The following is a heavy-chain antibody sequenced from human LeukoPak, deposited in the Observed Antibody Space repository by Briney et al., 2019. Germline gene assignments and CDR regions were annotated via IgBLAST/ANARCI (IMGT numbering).Heavy chain of an antibody. CDR2: ISAYNGNT. D-gene: IGHD3-10*01. V-gene: IGHV1-18*01. Sequence: ASVKVSCKASGYIFISYGISWVRQAPGQGLEWMGWISAYNGNTNYAQKLQGRVTMTTDTPTSTAYMELRSLRSDDTAVYYCARCPAQPPAGYYHIDYWGQGTLVTVSS. CDR3: ARCPAQPPAGYYHIDY. CDR1: GYIFISYG. J-gene: IGHJ4*02.